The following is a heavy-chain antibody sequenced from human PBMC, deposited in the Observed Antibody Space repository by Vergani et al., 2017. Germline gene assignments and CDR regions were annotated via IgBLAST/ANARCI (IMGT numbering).Heavy chain of an antibody. CDR2: IKQDGSEK. D-gene: IGHD3-16*01. V-gene: IGHV3-7*01. CDR1: GFNIDNYW. CDR3: ARKIFYYDDTKGWFGA. Sequence: EVQLVESGGCLAQPGGSLRLSCAASGFNIDNYWMSWVRQAPGRGLEWVANIKQDGSEKDYVDSVKGRFSISRDNAENSLFLQMNSLRAEDTAVYYCARKIFYYDDTKGWFGAWGQGTLVTVSS. J-gene: IGHJ5*02.